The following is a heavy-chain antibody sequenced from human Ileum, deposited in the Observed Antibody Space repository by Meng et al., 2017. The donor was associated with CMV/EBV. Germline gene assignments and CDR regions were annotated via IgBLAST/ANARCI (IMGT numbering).Heavy chain of an antibody. CDR1: GYTFTGYY. J-gene: IGHJ4*02. Sequence: ASVKVSCKASGYTFTGYYMHWVRQAPGQGLEWMGRINPVSDATTYAQKFQGRVTMTRDTSISTAYMELSSLTSDDTAMYYCARDYCSSTSCYTYFDYWGQGTLVTVSS. V-gene: IGHV1-2*06. CDR2: INPVSDAT. CDR3: ARDYCSSTSCYTYFDY. D-gene: IGHD2-2*02.